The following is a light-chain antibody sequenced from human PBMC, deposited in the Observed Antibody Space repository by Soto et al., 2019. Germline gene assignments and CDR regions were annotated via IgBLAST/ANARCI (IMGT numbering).Light chain of an antibody. Sequence: DIQMTQSPSSLSASVGDRVTITCRASESIANYLNWYQQKPGKAPNLLIYAASTLQTGVPSRFSGSGSGTDFTLTISSLQTEDCATYSCQQSYISPYTFGQGTKLDI. V-gene: IGKV1-39*01. J-gene: IGKJ2*01. CDR2: AAS. CDR3: QQSYISPYT. CDR1: ESIANY.